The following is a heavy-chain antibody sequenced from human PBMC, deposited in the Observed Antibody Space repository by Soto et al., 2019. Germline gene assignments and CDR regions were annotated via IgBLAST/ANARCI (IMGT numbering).Heavy chain of an antibody. J-gene: IGHJ4*02. CDR3: AKDYSSGYHFDY. CDR1: EFTFSSYG. CDR2: ISYDGSNK. D-gene: IGHD3-22*01. V-gene: IGHV3-30*18. Sequence: QVQLVESGGGVVQPGRSLRLSCAASEFTFSSYGMHWVRQAPGKGLEWVAVISYDGSNKYYADSVKGRFTISRDNSKNTLYLQMNSLRAEDTAVYYCAKDYSSGYHFDYWGQGTLVTVSS.